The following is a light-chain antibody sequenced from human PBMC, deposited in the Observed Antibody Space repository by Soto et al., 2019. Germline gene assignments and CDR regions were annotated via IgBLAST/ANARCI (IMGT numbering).Light chain of an antibody. Sequence: EIVLTQSPATLSLSPGESATLSCRASQNVGSYLAWYSQKPGQAPRLLIYDTSNRATGIPARFSGSGSGTDFTLPISSLEPEDFAVYYCQQRSNWPPNTFGQGTRLEIK. CDR2: DTS. CDR1: QNVGSY. CDR3: QQRSNWPPNT. V-gene: IGKV3-11*01. J-gene: IGKJ5*01.